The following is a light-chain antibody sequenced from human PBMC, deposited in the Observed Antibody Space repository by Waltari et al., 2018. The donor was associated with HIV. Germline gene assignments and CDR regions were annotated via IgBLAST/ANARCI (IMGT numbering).Light chain of an antibody. Sequence: QLTQSPSSLSASLGDKVTITCRAGQNIKTLLNLYQMRPGKAPRLLIYGVSGRPASVPSRFTGGGSESDFTLTINNLQPEDFASYFCQQTYSVSITFGPGTRVEI. J-gene: IGKJ5*01. CDR3: QQTYSVSIT. CDR2: GVS. V-gene: IGKV1-39*01. CDR1: QNIKTL.